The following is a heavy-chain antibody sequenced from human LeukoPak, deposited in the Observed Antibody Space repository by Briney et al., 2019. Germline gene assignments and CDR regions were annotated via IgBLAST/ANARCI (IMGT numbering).Heavy chain of an antibody. V-gene: IGHV3-23*01. CDR2: ISDNGGIT. Sequence: TGGSLRLSCAASGFTFNIYTMSWVRQAPGKGLEWVSIISDNGGITYYADSVKGRFAIFRDNSKNTLYLQMNSLRAEDTAIYYCAKSRGIYDNSGWRTFDYWGQGTLVTVSS. J-gene: IGHJ4*02. CDR3: AKSRGIYDNSGWRTFDY. D-gene: IGHD6-19*01. CDR1: GFTFNIYT.